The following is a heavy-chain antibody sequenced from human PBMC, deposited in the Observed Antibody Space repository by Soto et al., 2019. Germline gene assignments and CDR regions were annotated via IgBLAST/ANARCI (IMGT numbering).Heavy chain of an antibody. CDR2: IIPILGIA. CDR1: GGTFSSYT. Sequence: SVKVSCKASGGTFSSYTISWVRQAPGQGLEWMGRIIPILGIANYAQKFQGRVTITADKSTSTAYMELSSLRSEDTAVYYCARTYYDILTGYPILTHFDYWGQGTLVTVSS. D-gene: IGHD3-9*01. CDR3: ARTYYDILTGYPILTHFDY. J-gene: IGHJ4*02. V-gene: IGHV1-69*02.